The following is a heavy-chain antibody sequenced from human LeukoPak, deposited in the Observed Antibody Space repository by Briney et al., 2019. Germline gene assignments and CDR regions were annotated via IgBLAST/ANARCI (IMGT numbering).Heavy chain of an antibody. CDR3: AKERASGLIDY. V-gene: IGHV3-30*18. D-gene: IGHD2-15*01. J-gene: IGHJ4*02. CDR2: ISYDGSNK. Sequence: TGGSLRLSCAASGFTFSSYGMHWVRQAPGKGLEWVAVISYDGSNKYYADSVKGRFTISRDNSKNTLYLQMNSLRAEDTAVYYCAKERASGLIDYWGQGTLVTASS. CDR1: GFTFSSYG.